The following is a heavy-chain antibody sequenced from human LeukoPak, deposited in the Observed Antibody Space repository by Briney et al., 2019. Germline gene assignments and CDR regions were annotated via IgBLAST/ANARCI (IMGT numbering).Heavy chain of an antibody. J-gene: IGHJ4*02. D-gene: IGHD6-13*01. Sequence: KPSETLSLTCSVTGDLISTYDGSGIREPPGKGLEGVGYIDTSRSTKYDHSLKSRVNISVATSKNNFNMKLSSVTAADTAVYSCAKGGPRAAASPGYFDYWGQGTLVTASS. V-gene: IGHV4-4*09. CDR2: IDTSRST. CDR1: GDLISTYD. CDR3: AKGGPRAAASPGYFDY.